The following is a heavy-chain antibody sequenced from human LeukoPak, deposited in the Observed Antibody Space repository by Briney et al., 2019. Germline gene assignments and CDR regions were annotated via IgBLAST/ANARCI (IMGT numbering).Heavy chain of an antibody. CDR1: GGSFSGYY. D-gene: IGHD3-10*01. J-gene: IGHJ4*02. CDR2: INHSGST. Sequence: SETLSLTRALYGGSFSGYYWSWIRHPPGKGLKWIGEINHSGSTHYNPSLKSRVTISVDTSKNQFSLKLSSVTAADTAVYYCASSRGVIIRKYYLDYWGQGTPGTVS. CDR3: ASSRGVIIRKYYLDY. V-gene: IGHV4-34*01.